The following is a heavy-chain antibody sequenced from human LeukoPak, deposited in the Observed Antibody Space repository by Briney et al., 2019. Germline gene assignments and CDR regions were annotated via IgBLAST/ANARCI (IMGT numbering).Heavy chain of an antibody. J-gene: IGHJ6*02. CDR1: GGSFSGYY. CDR3: ARVHHERLRLDV. Sequence: SETLSLTCAVYGGSFSGYYWSWIRQPPGKGLEWIGEINHSGSTNYNPSLKTRITISLDTSKNEFSLKLSSVTAADTAVYYCARVHHERLRLDVWGQGTTVTVSS. V-gene: IGHV4-34*09. CDR2: INHSGST. D-gene: IGHD2-21*02.